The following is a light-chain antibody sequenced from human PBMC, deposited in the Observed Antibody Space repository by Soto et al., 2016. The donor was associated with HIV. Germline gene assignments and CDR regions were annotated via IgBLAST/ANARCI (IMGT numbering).Light chain of an antibody. Sequence: SSELTQDPAVSVALGQTVRITCQGGSLRRYYASWYQQKPGQAPVLVIYGKNNRPSGIPDRFSGSSSGNTASLTITGAQAEDEADYYCNSRDNSGNHYVFGTGTKVTVL. CDR3: NSRDNSGNHYV. CDR1: SLRRYY. V-gene: IGLV3-19*01. J-gene: IGLJ1*01. CDR2: GKN.